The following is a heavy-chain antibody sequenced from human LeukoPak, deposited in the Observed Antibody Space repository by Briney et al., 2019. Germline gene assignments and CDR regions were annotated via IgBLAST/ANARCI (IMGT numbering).Heavy chain of an antibody. D-gene: IGHD6-19*01. J-gene: IGHJ4*02. CDR2: ISGSGGST. CDR1: GFTFSSYG. Sequence: GGTLRLSCAASGFTFSSYGMSWVRQAPGKGLEWVSAISGSGGSTYYADSVKGRFTISRDNSKNTLYLQMNSLRAEDTAVYYCAKGSSGWSPRLADYWGQGTLVTVSS. CDR3: AKGSSGWSPRLADY. V-gene: IGHV3-23*01.